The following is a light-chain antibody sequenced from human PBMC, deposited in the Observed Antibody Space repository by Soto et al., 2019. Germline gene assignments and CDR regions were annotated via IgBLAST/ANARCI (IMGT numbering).Light chain of an antibody. V-gene: IGKV1-5*03. CDR3: QQYNSYWT. J-gene: IGKJ1*01. CDR2: KAS. CDR1: QSISSW. Sequence: DIQITQSPSTLSASLGDRVTSTCRASQSISSWLAWYQQKPGKAPKLLIYKASSLESGVPSRFSGSGSGTEFTLTISSLQPDDFATYYCQQYNSYWTFGQGTKVDI.